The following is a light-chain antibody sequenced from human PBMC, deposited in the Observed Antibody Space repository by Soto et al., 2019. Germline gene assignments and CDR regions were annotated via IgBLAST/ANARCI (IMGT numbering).Light chain of an antibody. CDR3: SSYAGSNNLV. J-gene: IGLJ3*02. V-gene: IGLV2-8*01. CDR2: EVS. CDR1: TSDVGAYNY. Sequence: QSALTQPASVSGSPGQSITISCAGTTSDVGAYNYVSWYQQHPGKAPRLIIYEVSNRPSGVPDRFSGSKSGNTASLTVSGLQAEDEADYYCSSYAGSNNLVFGGGTKLTVL.